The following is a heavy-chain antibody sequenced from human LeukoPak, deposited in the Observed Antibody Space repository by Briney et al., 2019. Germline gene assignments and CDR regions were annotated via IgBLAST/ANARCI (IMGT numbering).Heavy chain of an antibody. CDR1: GGSFSGYY. D-gene: IGHD2-8*01. CDR3: ARRWSRWFDP. V-gene: IGHV4-39*01. Sequence: KASETLSLTCAVYGGSFSGYYWGWIRQPPGKGLEWIGSVYYSGTTYYNPSLKSRVTISVDTSKNLFSLKLSSVTAADTAVYFCARRWSRWFDPWGQGTLVTVSS. J-gene: IGHJ5*02. CDR2: VYYSGTT.